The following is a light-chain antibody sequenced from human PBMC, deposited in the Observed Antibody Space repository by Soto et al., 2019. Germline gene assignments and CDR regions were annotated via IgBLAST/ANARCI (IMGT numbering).Light chain of an antibody. CDR2: AAS. CDR1: RSIGNN. Sequence: EIQVTQSPTSLSASVGDRVTITCRASRSIGNNLNWYQQRPGKAPQLLIYAASSLQSGVPSRFSGSTSGTDFPLTINGLQPEDFATYYCQQSFSPHTAFGHGTRL. V-gene: IGKV1-39*01. J-gene: IGKJ5*01. CDR3: QQSFSPHTA.